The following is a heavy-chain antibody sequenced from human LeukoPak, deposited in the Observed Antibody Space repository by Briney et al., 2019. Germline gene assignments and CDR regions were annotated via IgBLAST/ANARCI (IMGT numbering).Heavy chain of an antibody. J-gene: IGHJ4*02. Sequence: GGSLRLSCAASGFTVSINYMSWVRQAPGKGLEWVSVIYSGGSTYYADSVKGRFTISRDNSKNTLYLQMNSLRAEVTAVYYCARDWDSSSSEGYWGQGTLVTVSS. CDR2: IYSGGST. V-gene: IGHV3-53*01. CDR1: GFTVSINY. D-gene: IGHD6-6*01. CDR3: ARDWDSSSSEGY.